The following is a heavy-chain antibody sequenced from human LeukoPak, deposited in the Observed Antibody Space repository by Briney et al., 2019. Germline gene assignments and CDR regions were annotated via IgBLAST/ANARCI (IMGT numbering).Heavy chain of an antibody. V-gene: IGHV3-23*01. D-gene: IGHD3-3*01. CDR3: AKDPGYDFWSGXYXDY. CDR1: GFTFSSYA. Sequence: GGTLRLSCAASGFTFSSYAMSWVRQAPGKGLEWVSAISGSGGSTYYADSVKGRFTISRDNSKNTLYLQMNSLRAEDTAVYYCAKDPGYDFWSGXYXDYWXXXTXXTVS. CDR2: ISGSGGST. J-gene: IGHJ4*01.